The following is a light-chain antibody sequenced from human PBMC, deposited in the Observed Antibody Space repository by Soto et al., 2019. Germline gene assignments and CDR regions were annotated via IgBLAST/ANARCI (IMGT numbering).Light chain of an antibody. CDR2: GAS. CDR1: QSVSSSY. Sequence: EIVLTQSPGTLSLSPGERATLSCRASQSVSSSYLAWYQQKPGQAPRLLIYGASSRATGIPDRFSGSGSGTDFTLTISRLEPEDFAVYYCQLATWTFGQGTKVEIK. J-gene: IGKJ1*01. V-gene: IGKV3-20*01. CDR3: QLATWT.